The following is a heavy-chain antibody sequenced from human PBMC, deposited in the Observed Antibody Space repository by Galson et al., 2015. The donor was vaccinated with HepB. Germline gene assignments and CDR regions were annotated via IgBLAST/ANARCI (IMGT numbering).Heavy chain of an antibody. J-gene: IGHJ6*02. CDR3: ATESEMFLNSPPIYGMDV. D-gene: IGHD3-10*02. V-gene: IGHV1-24*01. Sequence: SVKVSCKASGYTVTELSMHWVRQAPGKGLEWMGGFGPEDGETIYAQKFQGRVTMTEDTSTDTAYMELSSLRSEDTAVYYCATESEMFLNSPPIYGMDVWGQGTTVTVSS. CDR2: FGPEDGET. CDR1: GYTVTELS.